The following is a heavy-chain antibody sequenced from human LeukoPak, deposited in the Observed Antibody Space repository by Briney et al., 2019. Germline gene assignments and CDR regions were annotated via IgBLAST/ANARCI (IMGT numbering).Heavy chain of an antibody. D-gene: IGHD7-27*01. V-gene: IGHV3-30*04. CDR2: ISYDGSNK. CDR1: GFTFSSYA. CDR3: AREGLSWATGKAFDI. J-gene: IGHJ3*02. Sequence: GGTLRLSCAPSGFTFSSYAMHWVRQAPGKGLEWVAVISYDGSNKYYADSVKGRFTISRDNSKNTLYLQMNSLRAEDTAVYYCAREGLSWATGKAFDIWGQGTMVTVSS.